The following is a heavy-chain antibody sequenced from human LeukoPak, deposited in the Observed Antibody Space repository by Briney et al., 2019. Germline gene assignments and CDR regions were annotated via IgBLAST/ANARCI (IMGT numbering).Heavy chain of an antibody. Sequence: VSVKVSCKASGYTFTGYYMHWVRQAPGQGLEWMGWINPNSGGTNYAQKFQGRVTMTRDTSISTAYMELSRLRSDDTAVYYCAPAGGHCSSTSCYFDYWGQGTLVTVSS. D-gene: IGHD2-2*01. V-gene: IGHV1-2*02. J-gene: IGHJ4*02. CDR2: INPNSGGT. CDR3: APAGGHCSSTSCYFDY. CDR1: GYTFTGYY.